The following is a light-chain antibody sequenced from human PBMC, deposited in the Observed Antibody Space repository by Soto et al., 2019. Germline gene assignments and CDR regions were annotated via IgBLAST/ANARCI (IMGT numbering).Light chain of an antibody. V-gene: IGKV1-39*01. J-gene: IGKJ1*01. CDR2: AAS. Sequence: DIQMTQSPSSLSASVGDGVTITCRASQSISSYVSWYQQKPGKAPKLLIYAASRLQSGVPSRFSGSRSGTDFTLTISSLKPEDFATYYCQQSYSRVTFGQGTKVEI. CDR3: QQSYSRVT. CDR1: QSISSY.